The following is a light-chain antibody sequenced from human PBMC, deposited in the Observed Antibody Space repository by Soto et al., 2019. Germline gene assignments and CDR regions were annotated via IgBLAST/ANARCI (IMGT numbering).Light chain of an antibody. Sequence: DIVLTQSPLSLPVTPGEPASISCRSSESLLFSNGNNYLDWYLQKPGQIPQLLMYLGSTRASGVPDRFSGSGSGTDFSLTISRVEAEDVGVYYCMQALHNLLTFGGGTKVEIK. CDR3: MQALHNLLT. J-gene: IGKJ4*01. V-gene: IGKV2-28*01. CDR2: LGS. CDR1: ESLLFSNGNNY.